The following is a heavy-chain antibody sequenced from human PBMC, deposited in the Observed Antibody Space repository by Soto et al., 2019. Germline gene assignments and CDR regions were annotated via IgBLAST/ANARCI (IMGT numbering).Heavy chain of an antibody. J-gene: IGHJ4*02. CDR1: GGSISSYY. CDR3: ASTVHCGGDCYSGFFDY. V-gene: IGHV4-59*01. Sequence: SETLSLTCTVSGGSISSYYWSWIRQPPGKGLEWIGYIYYSGSTNYNPSLKSRVTISVDTSKNQFSLKLSSVTAADTAVYYCASTVHCGGDCYSGFFDYWGQGSLVIVSS. CDR2: IYYSGST. D-gene: IGHD2-21*02.